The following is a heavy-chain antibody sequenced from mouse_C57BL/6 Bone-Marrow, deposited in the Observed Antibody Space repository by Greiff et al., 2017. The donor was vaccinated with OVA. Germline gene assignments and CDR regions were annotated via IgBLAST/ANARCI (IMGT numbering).Heavy chain of an antibody. V-gene: IGHV5-4*01. J-gene: IGHJ3*01. CDR3: AREWCAY. CDR1: GFTFSSYA. CDR2: ISDGGSYT. Sequence: DVMLVESGGGLVKPGGSLKLSCAASGFTFSSYAMSWVRQTPEKRLEWVATISDGGSYTYYPDNVKGRFTISRDNAKNNLYLQMSHLKSEETAMYYCAREWCAYWGQGTLVTVSA.